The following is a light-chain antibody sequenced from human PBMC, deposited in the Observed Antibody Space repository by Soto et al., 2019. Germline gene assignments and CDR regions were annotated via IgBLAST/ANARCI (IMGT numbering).Light chain of an antibody. V-gene: IGLV2-18*01. CDR1: SSDVGSYNR. CDR2: EVS. J-gene: IGLJ2*01. Sequence: QSVLTQPPSVSGSPGQSVTISCTGTSSDVGSYNRVSWYQQPPGTAPKPMIYEVSNRPSGVPDRFSGSKSGNTASLTISGLQAEDEADYYCSLYTSSGVVFGGGTKLTVL. CDR3: SLYTSSGVV.